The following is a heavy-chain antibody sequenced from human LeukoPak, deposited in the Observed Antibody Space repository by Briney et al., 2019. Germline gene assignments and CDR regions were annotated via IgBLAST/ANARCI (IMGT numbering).Heavy chain of an antibody. CDR2: IYPGDSDT. J-gene: IGHJ4*02. CDR1: GYSFTSYW. CDR3: AREERAIAAAGRGAFDY. Sequence: GESLKISCKGSGYSFTSYWIGWVRQMPGKGLEWMGIIYPGDSDTRYSPSFQGQVTISADKSISTAYLQWSSLRSEDTAVYYCAREERAIAAAGRGAFDYWGQGTLVTVSS. V-gene: IGHV5-51*01. D-gene: IGHD6-13*01.